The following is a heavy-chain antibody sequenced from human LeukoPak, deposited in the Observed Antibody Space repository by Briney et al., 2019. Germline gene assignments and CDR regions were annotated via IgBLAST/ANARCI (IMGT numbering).Heavy chain of an antibody. Sequence: PGRSLRLSCAASGFIFSRYGMHWVRQAPGKGLEWVAVIWYDGSYKYHADSVKGRFTISRDNSKNSLYLQMNSLRADDTAVYYCARFGAGGSHYYFMDVWGKGTTVTVSS. D-gene: IGHD3-10*01. CDR1: GFIFSRYG. CDR2: IWYDGSYK. CDR3: ARFGAGGSHYYFMDV. J-gene: IGHJ6*03. V-gene: IGHV3-33*01.